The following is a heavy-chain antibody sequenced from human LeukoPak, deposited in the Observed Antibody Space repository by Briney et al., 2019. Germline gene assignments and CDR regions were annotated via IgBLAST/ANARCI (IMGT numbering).Heavy chain of an antibody. CDR1: GGTFSSYA. V-gene: IGHV1-69*04. CDR3: ARAHIVVVPAAPIRYNWFDP. J-gene: IGHJ5*02. D-gene: IGHD2-2*01. Sequence: GASVKVSCKASGGTFSSYAISWVRQAPGQGLEWMGRIIPILGIANYAQKFQGRVTTTADKSTSTAYMELSSLRSGDTAVYYCARAHIVVVPAAPIRYNWFDPWGQGTLVTVSS. CDR2: IIPILGIA.